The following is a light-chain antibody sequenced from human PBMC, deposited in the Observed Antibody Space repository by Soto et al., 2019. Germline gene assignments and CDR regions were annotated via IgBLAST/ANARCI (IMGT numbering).Light chain of an antibody. V-gene: IGKV3-20*01. CDR1: QSVSNNY. CDR2: GSP. CDR3: QQYGSPPPYT. Sequence: EVVLTQSPGTLSLSPGERATLSCRASQSVSNNYLAWYQQKPGQGPRLLIFGSPDRATGIPDRFSGSGSGTDFTLTISRLEPEDFAVYYCQQYGSPPPYTFGQGTKLEIK. J-gene: IGKJ2*01.